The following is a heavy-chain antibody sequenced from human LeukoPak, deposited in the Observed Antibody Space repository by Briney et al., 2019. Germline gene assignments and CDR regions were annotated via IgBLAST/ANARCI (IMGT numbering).Heavy chain of an antibody. V-gene: IGHV3-74*01. D-gene: IGHD4-17*01. CDR3: ARDTDTVTTILDY. CDR2: INSDGSST. Sequence: PGGSLRLSCAASGFTFSSYWMHWVRQAPGKGLVWVSRINSDGSSTSYADSVKGRFTISRDNAKNTLYLQMNSLRAEDAAVCYCARDTDTVTTILDYWGQGTLVTVSS. CDR1: GFTFSSYW. J-gene: IGHJ4*02.